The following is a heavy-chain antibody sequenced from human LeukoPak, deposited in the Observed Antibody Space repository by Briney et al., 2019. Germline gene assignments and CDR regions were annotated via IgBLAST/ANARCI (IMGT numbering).Heavy chain of an antibody. CDR1: GFTFSDHY. V-gene: IGHV3-72*01. CDR3: ARYYYDSSGFNDAFDI. CDR2: TRNKANSYTT. Sequence: GGSLRLSCAASGFTFSDHYMDWVRQAPGKGLEWVGRTRNKANSYTTEYAASVKGRFTISRDDSKNSLYLQMNSLKTEDTAVYYCARYYYDSSGFNDAFDIWGQGTMVTVSS. D-gene: IGHD3-22*01. J-gene: IGHJ3*02.